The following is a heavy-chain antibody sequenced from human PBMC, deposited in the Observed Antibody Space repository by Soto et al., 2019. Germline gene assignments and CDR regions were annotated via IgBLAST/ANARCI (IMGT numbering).Heavy chain of an antibody. J-gene: IGHJ4*02. Sequence: PSQTLSLTCTVSGGSISSGNYYWSWIRQHPGKGLEWIGYIYYSGSTYYNPSLKSRVTISVDTSKNQFSLKLSSVTAADTAVYYSASTHHNASSGPFDYWGQGTLVTVSS. CDR3: ASTHHNASSGPFDY. V-gene: IGHV4-31*03. CDR2: IYYSGST. D-gene: IGHD3-22*01. CDR1: GGSISSGNYY.